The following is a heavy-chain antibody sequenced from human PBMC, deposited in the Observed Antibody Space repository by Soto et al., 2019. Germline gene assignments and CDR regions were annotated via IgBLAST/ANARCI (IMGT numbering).Heavy chain of an antibody. CDR2: ISVSGGST. CDR1: GFTFSSFA. CDR3: TKTRNSYDNGVLLIDY. V-gene: IGHV3-23*01. D-gene: IGHD4-17*01. Sequence: EVQLLESGGGLIQPGGSLRLSCAASGFTFSSFAMNWVRQAPGKGLEWVSGISVSGGSTFYADSVKGRFTISRDNSKNSLFLQMNSLRAEDTAFYYCTKTRNSYDNGVLLIDYWGQGTLVTVSS. J-gene: IGHJ4*02.